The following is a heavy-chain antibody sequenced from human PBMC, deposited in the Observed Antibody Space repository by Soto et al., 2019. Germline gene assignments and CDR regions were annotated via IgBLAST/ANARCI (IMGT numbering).Heavy chain of an antibody. CDR1: GFTFDGYA. D-gene: IGHD3-10*01. V-gene: IGHV3-9*01. CDR2: ISWNSGSI. Sequence: PVGSLRLSCAASGFTFDGYAMHWVRQAPGKGLEWVSGISWNSGSIGYADSVKGRFTISRDNAKNSLYLQMNSLRAEDTALYYCAKAPRGDYGSGSYEDWGQGTLVTVSS. J-gene: IGHJ4*02. CDR3: AKAPRGDYGSGSYED.